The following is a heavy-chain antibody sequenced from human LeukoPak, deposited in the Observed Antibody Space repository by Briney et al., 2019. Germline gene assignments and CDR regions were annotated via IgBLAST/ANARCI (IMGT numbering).Heavy chain of an antibody. J-gene: IGHJ4*02. CDR3: ARTSNTVTTGASYFDY. CDR2: ISSSSTYM. V-gene: IGHV3-21*01. Sequence: PGGSLRLSCAASGLTFSTYSMNWVRQAPGKGLEWVSFISSSSTYMYYADSMKGRFTISRDNAKNSLYLQMNSLRAEDTAVYYCARTSNTVTTGASYFDYWGQGILVTVSS. D-gene: IGHD4-17*01. CDR1: GLTFSTYS.